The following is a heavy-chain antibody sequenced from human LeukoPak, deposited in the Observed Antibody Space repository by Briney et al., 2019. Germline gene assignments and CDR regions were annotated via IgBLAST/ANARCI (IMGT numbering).Heavy chain of an antibody. CDR2: IYPRDGST. V-gene: IGHV1-46*01. CDR1: GYTFTSYG. CDR3: ARDQEGFDY. Sequence: ASVTVFCKASGYTFTSYGISWVRQAPGQGLEWMGMIYPRDGSTSYAQKFQGRVTVTRDTSTSTVHMELSGLRSEDTAVYYCARDQEGFDYWGQGTLVTVSS. J-gene: IGHJ4*02.